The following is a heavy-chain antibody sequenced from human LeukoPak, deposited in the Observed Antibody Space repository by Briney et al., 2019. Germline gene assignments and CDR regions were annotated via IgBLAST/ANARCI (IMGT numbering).Heavy chain of an antibody. D-gene: IGHD6-13*01. CDR2: ISGSGGST. CDR1: GFTFSSYG. J-gene: IGHJ4*02. Sequence: PGGSLRLSCAASGFTFSSYGMSWVRQAPGKGLEWVSAISGSGGSTYYADSVKGRFTISRDNSKNTLYLQMNSLRAEDTAIYYCAKDRWAAAGTGFDCWGQGTLVTVSS. CDR3: AKDRWAAAGTGFDC. V-gene: IGHV3-23*01.